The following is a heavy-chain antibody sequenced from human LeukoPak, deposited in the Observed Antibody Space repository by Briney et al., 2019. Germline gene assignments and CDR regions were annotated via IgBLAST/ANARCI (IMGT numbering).Heavy chain of an antibody. Sequence: GGSLRLSCAASGFTFSSYAMHWVRQAPGKGLEFVSSISSNGGSTFFANSVKGRFTISRDNSKNTLYLQMGGLRTEDMAVYYCARGSRNHFDYSGYYSYWGQGTLVTVSS. D-gene: IGHD3-22*01. J-gene: IGHJ4*02. CDR2: ISSNGGST. CDR1: GFTFSSYA. V-gene: IGHV3-64*01. CDR3: ARGSRNHFDYSGYYSY.